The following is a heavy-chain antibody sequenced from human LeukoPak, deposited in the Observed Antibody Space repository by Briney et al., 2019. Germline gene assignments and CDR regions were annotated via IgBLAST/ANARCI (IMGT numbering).Heavy chain of an antibody. CDR3: ARQKGYYYDSSSYSHFDY. D-gene: IGHD3-22*01. V-gene: IGHV4-59*08. CDR2: ISYSGST. CDR1: GGSISSYY. J-gene: IGHJ4*02. Sequence: PSETLSLTCTVSGGSISSYYWSWIRQPLGKGLEWIGYISYSGSTNYNPSLKSRVTISVDTSKNQFSLKLSSVTAADTAVYYCARQKGYYYDSSSYSHFDYWGQGTLVTVSS.